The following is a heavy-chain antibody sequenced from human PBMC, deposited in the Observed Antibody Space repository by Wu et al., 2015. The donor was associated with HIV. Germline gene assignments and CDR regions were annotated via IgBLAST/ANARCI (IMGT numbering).Heavy chain of an antibody. CDR3: ARGGSVFAGIVEIITVRFAY. CDR2: INPNRDST. D-gene: IGHD1-26*01. V-gene: IGHV1-2*02. J-gene: IGHJ4*02. CDR1: GYSFSDYH. Sequence: QVQLVQSGAEVKKPGASVKVSCKASGYSFSDYHMHWVRQAPGQGLEWVGWINPNRDSTNYAQKFQGRVTMTSDTSISTAYMDLRRLTSDDTAAYYCARGGSVFAGIVEIITVRFAYWGQGTLVTVSS.